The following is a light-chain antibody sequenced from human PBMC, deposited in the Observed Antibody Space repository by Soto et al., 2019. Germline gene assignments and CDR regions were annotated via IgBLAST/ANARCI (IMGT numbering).Light chain of an antibody. CDR1: SSDIGSYDN. CDR3: ISYTDRQSYL. Sequence: QSALTQPASVSGSPGQSITISCSGTSSDIGSYDNVAWYQQFPGKSPKLIIYAVSDRPSGVSDRFSGSKSGISASLTISGLQTEDEADYYCISYTDRQSYLFGTGTKVTVL. V-gene: IGLV2-14*03. CDR2: AVS. J-gene: IGLJ1*01.